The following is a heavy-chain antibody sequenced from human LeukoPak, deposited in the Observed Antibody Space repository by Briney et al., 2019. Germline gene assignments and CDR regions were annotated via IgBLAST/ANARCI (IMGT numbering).Heavy chain of an antibody. CDR3: AKPTPRITIFGSSFDY. D-gene: IGHD3-3*01. J-gene: IGHJ4*02. V-gene: IGHV3-74*01. CDR1: GFTLSSYC. Sequence: GGALRLSCTASGFTLSSYCMHWVRQAPGKGLVWVSRINSDGSSTSYADSVKGRFTISRDNSKNTLYLQMNSLRAEDTAVYYCAKPTPRITIFGSSFDYWGQGTLVTVSS. CDR2: INSDGSST.